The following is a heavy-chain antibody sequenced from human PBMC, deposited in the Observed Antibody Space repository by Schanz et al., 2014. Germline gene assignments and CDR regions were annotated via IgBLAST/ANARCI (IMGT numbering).Heavy chain of an antibody. CDR2: IYYRGNT. CDR1: GDSISSAY. D-gene: IGHD1-26*01. V-gene: IGHV4-31*03. J-gene: IGHJ5*02. CDR3: ARVPEPGWFDP. Sequence: QVQLQESGPGLVEPSQTLSLTCTVSGDSISSAYWSWIRQHPGKGLEWIGFIYYRGNTYYNPSLKSRVSISLDPSKTQFVLNLNSLTAADTAGYYCARVPEPGWFDPWGQGTLVTVSS.